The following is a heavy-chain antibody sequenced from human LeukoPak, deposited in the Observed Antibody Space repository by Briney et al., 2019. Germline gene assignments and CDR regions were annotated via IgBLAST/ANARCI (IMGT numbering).Heavy chain of an antibody. V-gene: IGHV1-2*02. D-gene: IGHD3-22*01. CDR2: INPNNGGT. Sequence: ASVKVSCKASGYTFTGYYMHWVRQAPGQGLEWMGWINPNNGGTKYAQKFQGGVTMTRDTSINTAYMELSRLRSDDTAVYYCARAFEDSSGSSLHFDYWGQGTLVTVSS. CDR3: ARAFEDSSGSSLHFDY. J-gene: IGHJ4*02. CDR1: GYTFTGYY.